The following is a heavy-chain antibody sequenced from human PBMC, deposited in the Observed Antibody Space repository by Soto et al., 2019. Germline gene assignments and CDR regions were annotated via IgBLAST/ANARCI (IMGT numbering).Heavy chain of an antibody. CDR3: TGITWFRGMDV. D-gene: IGHD3-10*01. V-gene: IGHV6-1*01. Sequence: SQTLSLTFAISGDSVSSNSSAWNCISQSPSRGLEWLGRTYYKSKLNNDYALSVKSRITINPDTSKNQFSLHLYSVTPEDTAVYYCTGITWFRGMDVWGQGTPVTVSS. J-gene: IGHJ6*02. CDR1: GDSVSSNSSA. CDR2: TYYKSKLNN.